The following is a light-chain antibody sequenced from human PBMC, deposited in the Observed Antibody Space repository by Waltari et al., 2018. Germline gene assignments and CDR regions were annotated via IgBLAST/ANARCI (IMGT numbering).Light chain of an antibody. Sequence: EIVLTQSQATLSLSPGERATLSCRASQSVSSTLAWYQQKPGQAPKLLIYGASIRATGIPDRFSGSGSGTDFTLTISSLEPEDFAVYYCQQYSNWPRTFGQGTKVEIK. V-gene: IGKV3-15*01. J-gene: IGKJ1*01. CDR1: QSVSST. CDR3: QQYSNWPRT. CDR2: GAS.